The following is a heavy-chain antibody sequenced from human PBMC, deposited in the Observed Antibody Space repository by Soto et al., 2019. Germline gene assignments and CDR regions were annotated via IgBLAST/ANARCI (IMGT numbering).Heavy chain of an antibody. V-gene: IGHV3-7*01. Sequence: AGGSLRLSCAASGFTFSSYWMSWVRQAPGKGLEWVANIKQDGSEKYYVDSVKGRFTISRDNAKNSLYLQMNSLRAEDTAVYYCARTRGYSYGYNDYWGQGTLVTVSS. J-gene: IGHJ4*02. CDR2: IKQDGSEK. CDR3: ARTRGYSYGYNDY. D-gene: IGHD5-18*01. CDR1: GFTFSSYW.